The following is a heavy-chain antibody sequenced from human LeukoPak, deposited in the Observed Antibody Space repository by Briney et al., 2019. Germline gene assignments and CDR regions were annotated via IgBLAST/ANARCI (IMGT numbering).Heavy chain of an antibody. CDR2: INHSGST. J-gene: IGHJ5*02. V-gene: IGHV4-34*01. D-gene: IGHD3-10*01. CDR3: ARTSVYYYGSGSYLKRRYNWFDP. Sequence: SETLSLTCAVYGGSFSGYCWSWIRQPPGKGLEWIGEINHSGSTNYNPSLKSRVTISVDTSKNQFSLKLSSVTAADTAVYYCARTSVYYYGSGSYLKRRYNWFDPWGQGTLVTVSS. CDR1: GGSFSGYC.